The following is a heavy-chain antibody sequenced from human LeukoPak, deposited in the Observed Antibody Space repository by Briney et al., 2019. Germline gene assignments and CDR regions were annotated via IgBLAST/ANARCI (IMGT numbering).Heavy chain of an antibody. Sequence: PGGSLRLSCAASGFTFSDYYMSWIRQAPGKGLEWGSYISTSSSSTNYADPVKGRFTISRDNAKNSLFLQMNSLRAEDTAVYYCARDRGGAAAYWGQGTLVTVSS. CDR3: ARDRGGAAAY. V-gene: IGHV3-11*05. CDR1: GFTFSDYY. J-gene: IGHJ4*02. CDR2: ISTSSSST. D-gene: IGHD3-16*01.